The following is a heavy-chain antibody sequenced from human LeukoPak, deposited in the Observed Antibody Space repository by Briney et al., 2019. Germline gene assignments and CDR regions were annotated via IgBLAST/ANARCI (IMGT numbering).Heavy chain of an antibody. D-gene: IGHD1-26*01. CDR3: ARGVGATTFYYYYYYGMDV. V-gene: IGHV3-7*03. CDR2: IKQDGSEK. Sequence: PGGSLRLSCAASGFTFSGYWMSWVRQAPGKGLEWVANIKQDGSEKYYVDFVKGRFTISRDNAKNSLYLQMNSLRAEDTAVYYCARGVGATTFYYYYYYGMDVWGQGTTVTVSS. J-gene: IGHJ6*02. CDR1: GFTFSGYW.